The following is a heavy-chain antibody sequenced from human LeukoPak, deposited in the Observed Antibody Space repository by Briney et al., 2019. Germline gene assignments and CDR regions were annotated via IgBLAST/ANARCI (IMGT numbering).Heavy chain of an antibody. CDR1: GGSISSGDYY. D-gene: IGHD6-6*01. CDR3: AREYSSPERTTNWFDL. CDR2: IYYSGST. V-gene: IGHV4-30-4*08. Sequence: SQTLSLTCTVSGGSISSGDYYWSWIRQPPGKGLEWIGYIYYSGSTYYNPSLKSRVTISVDTSKNQFSLKLSSVTAADTAVYYCAREYSSPERTTNWFDLWGQGTLVTVSS. J-gene: IGHJ5*02.